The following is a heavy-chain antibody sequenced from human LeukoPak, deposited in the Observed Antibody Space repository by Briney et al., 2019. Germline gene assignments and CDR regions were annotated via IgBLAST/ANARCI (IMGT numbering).Heavy chain of an antibody. CDR2: INPNSGGT. V-gene: IGHV1-2*02. J-gene: IGHJ5*02. D-gene: IGHD1-1*01. CDR1: GYTFTGYY. Sequence: ASVKVSCKASGYTFTGYYMHWVRQAPGQGLEWMGWINPNSGGTNYAQEFQGRVTMTRDTSISTAYMELSRLRSDDTAVYYCARAGTTYTGDNWFDPWGQGTLVTVSS. CDR3: ARAGTTYTGDNWFDP.